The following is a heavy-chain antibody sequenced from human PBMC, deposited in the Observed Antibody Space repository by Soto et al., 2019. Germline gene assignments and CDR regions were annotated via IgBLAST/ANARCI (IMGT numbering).Heavy chain of an antibody. Sequence: ASVKVSWKASGGTFSSYAISWVRQAPGQGLEWMGGIIPIFGTANYAQKFQGRVTITADESTSTAYMELSSLRSEDTAVYYCARSREQLVLPNYFDYWGQGTLVTVSS. D-gene: IGHD6-6*01. CDR1: GGTFSSYA. CDR3: ARSREQLVLPNYFDY. V-gene: IGHV1-69*13. CDR2: IIPIFGTA. J-gene: IGHJ4*02.